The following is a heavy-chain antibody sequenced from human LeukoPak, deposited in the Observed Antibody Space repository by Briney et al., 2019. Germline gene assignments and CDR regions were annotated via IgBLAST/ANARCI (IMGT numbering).Heavy chain of an antibody. V-gene: IGHV3-NL1*01. CDR2: IYTSGST. CDR3: ARVRSFSSVAGTVDY. J-gene: IGHJ4*02. D-gene: IGHD6-19*01. CDR1: GFTFSSYG. Sequence: GGSLRLSCAASGFTFSSYGMHWVRQAPGRGLEWVSVIYTSGSTYYAESVKGRFTISRDNFKNTLYLQMDSLRAEDTAIYYCARVRSFSSVAGTVDYWGQGTLVTVSS.